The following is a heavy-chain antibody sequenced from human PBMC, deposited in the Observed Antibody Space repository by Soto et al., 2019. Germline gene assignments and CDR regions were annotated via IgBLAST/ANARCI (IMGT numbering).Heavy chain of an antibody. CDR1: GGSISSGDYY. CDR2: IYYSGST. V-gene: IGHV4-30-4*01. D-gene: IGHD4-17*01. CDR3: ARGGAVTTDY. J-gene: IGHJ4*02. Sequence: QVQLQESGPGLVKPSQTLSLTCTVSGGSISSGDYYWSWIRQPPGKGLEWIGYIYYSGSTYYNPSLEXXVXIXXDTSRHQFSLKLSSVTAADTAVYYCARGGAVTTDYWGQGTLVTVSS.